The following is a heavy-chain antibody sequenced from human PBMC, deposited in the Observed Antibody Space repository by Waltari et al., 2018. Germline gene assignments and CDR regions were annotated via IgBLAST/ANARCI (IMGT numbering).Heavy chain of an antibody. D-gene: IGHD3-22*01. CDR1: GGSISSSSYY. J-gene: IGHJ4*02. Sequence: QLQLQESGPGLVKPSETLSLTCTVSGGSISSSSYYWGWIRQPPGKGLEWIGSIYYSGSTYYNPSLKSRVTISVDTSKNQFSLKLSSVTAADTAVYYCARGAFSAYYYDSSGYYGYWGQGTLVTVSS. CDR2: IYYSGST. V-gene: IGHV4-39*07. CDR3: ARGAFSAYYYDSSGYYGY.